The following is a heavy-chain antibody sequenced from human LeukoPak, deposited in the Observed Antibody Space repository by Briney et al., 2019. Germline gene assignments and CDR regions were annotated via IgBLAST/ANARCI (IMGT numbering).Heavy chain of an antibody. CDR1: GFTFGDYA. V-gene: IGHV3-49*04. Sequence: SGRSLRLSCTASGFTFGDYAMSWVRQAPGKGLEWVGFIRSKAYGGTTEYAASVKGRFTISRDDSKSVAYLQMNSLKTEDTAVYYCTRRSGSLHFDYWAREPWSPSPQ. D-gene: IGHD3-10*01. CDR2: IRSKAYGGTT. J-gene: IGHJ4*02. CDR3: TRRSGSLHFDY.